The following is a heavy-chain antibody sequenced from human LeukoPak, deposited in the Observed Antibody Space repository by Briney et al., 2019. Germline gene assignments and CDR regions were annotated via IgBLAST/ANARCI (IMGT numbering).Heavy chain of an antibody. CDR2: ISSSGGTI. Sequence: GGSLRLSCAASGFTFSSYEMNWVRQAPGKGLEWVSYISSSGGTIYYADSVKGRFTISRDNAKNSLYLQMNSLRAEDTAVYYCAREGTRYCSGGSCQIYYYYYMDVWGKGTTVTVSS. CDR1: GFTFSSYE. D-gene: IGHD2-15*01. CDR3: AREGTRYCSGGSCQIYYYYYMDV. V-gene: IGHV3-48*03. J-gene: IGHJ6*03.